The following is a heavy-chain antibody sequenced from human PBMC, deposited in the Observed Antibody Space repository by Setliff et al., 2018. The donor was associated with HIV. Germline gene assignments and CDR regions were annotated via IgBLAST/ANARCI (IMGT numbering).Heavy chain of an antibody. V-gene: IGHV3-21*04. Sequence: GGSLRLSCAASGFTFSRYSMNWVRQAPGKGLEWVSSISSTSSYIYYGDSLKGRFTVSRDNAKNSLFLQMNSLRAEDTAVYYCAKDRGPEGAPYSYYGMDVWGQGTTVTVSS. J-gene: IGHJ6*02. CDR1: GFTFSRYS. CDR2: ISSTSSYI. CDR3: AKDRGPEGAPYSYYGMDV.